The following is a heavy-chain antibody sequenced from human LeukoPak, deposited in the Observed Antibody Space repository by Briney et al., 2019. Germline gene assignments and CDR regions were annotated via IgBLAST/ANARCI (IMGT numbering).Heavy chain of an antibody. CDR3: AREPDFWSGPDAFDI. Sequence: GGTLRLSCAASGFTFSSHGMTWVRQAPGKGLEWVSFMTSNGDKTYYADSVKGRFTISRDNAKNSLYLQMNSLRAEDTAVYYCAREPDFWSGPDAFDIWGQGTMVTVSS. CDR2: MTSNGDKT. J-gene: IGHJ3*02. D-gene: IGHD3-3*01. CDR1: GFTFSSHG. V-gene: IGHV3-21*01.